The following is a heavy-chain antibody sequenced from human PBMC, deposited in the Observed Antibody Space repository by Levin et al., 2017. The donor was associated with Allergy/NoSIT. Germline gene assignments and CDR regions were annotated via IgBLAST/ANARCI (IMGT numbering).Heavy chain of an antibody. CDR2: INHSGST. CDR3: ARYDHVWGSYRRFFDY. Sequence: SQTLSLTCVVYGGSFSGFYWTWIRQSPGKGLEWIGDINHSGSTNYNPSLKSRVTISVDTSKNQFSLSLTSVTAADTAVYYCARYDHVWGSYRRFFDYWGQGTLVTVSS. CDR1: GGSFSGFY. J-gene: IGHJ4*02. V-gene: IGHV4-34*01. D-gene: IGHD3-16*02.